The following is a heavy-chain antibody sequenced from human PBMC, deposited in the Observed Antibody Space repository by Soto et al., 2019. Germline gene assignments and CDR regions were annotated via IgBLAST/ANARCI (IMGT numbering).Heavy chain of an antibody. D-gene: IGHD3-10*01. CDR3: ARGVMVRGDDFSDAFDI. V-gene: IGHV4-34*01. CDR1: GGSFSGYY. Sequence: SETLSLTCAVYGGSFSGYYWSWIREPPGNGLEWIGEINHSGSTNYNPSLKSRVTISVGTSKNQFSLKLSSVTAADTAVYYCARGVMVRGDDFSDAFDIWGQGTMVTVSS. CDR2: INHSGST. J-gene: IGHJ3*02.